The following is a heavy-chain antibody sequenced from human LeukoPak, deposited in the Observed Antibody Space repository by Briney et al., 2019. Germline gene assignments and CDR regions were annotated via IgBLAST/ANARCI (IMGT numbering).Heavy chain of an antibody. CDR3: VRENWYYDH. CDR2: IYPPTGGT. J-gene: IGHJ4*02. Sequence: ASVKVSCKTSGYTFTAYHMHWVRQAPGQGLEFMGWIYPPTGGTILAEKFQGRATMTRDTSITTAYMELSGLNFDDTAVYYCVRENWYYDHWGQGTLVTVSS. D-gene: IGHD3-16*01. V-gene: IGHV1-2*02. CDR1: GYTFTAYH.